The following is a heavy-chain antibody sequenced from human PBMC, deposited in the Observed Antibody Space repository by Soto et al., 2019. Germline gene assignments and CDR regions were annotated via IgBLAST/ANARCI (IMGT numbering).Heavy chain of an antibody. CDR2: ISADGTNK. D-gene: IGHD4-17*01. CDR3: VRRLTTTVTAMGY. CDR1: GFTFSSYA. Sequence: QVQLEESGGGVVQPGRSLRLSCKGSGFTFSSYAIQWVRQAPGKGLEWVAAISADGTNKHTADSVKGRFTISRDNSRNTVYLQVNSLRVEDTAVYYCVRRLTTTVTAMGYWGQGTPVTVS. J-gene: IGHJ4*02. V-gene: IGHV3-30-3*01.